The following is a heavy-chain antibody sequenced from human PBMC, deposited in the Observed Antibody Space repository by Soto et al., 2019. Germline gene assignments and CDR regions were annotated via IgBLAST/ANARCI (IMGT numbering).Heavy chain of an antibody. CDR2: INAGNGNT. J-gene: IGHJ4*02. V-gene: IGHV1-3*01. CDR3: ARDDAVDSNINFDH. D-gene: IGHD5-12*01. Sequence: QVQLVQSGAEVKKPGASVKVSCKASGYTFTTCAIHWVRQAPGQRLEWMGWINAGNGNTKYSQKFQGRVTITTDTTVSAAHMELSSLRSDDTAVLYCARDDAVDSNINFDHWGKGTMLTVS. CDR1: GYTFTTCA.